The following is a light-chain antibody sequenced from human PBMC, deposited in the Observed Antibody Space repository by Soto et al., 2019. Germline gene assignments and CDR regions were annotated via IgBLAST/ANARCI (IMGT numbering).Light chain of an antibody. Sequence: QSALTQPASVSGSPGQSITISCTGTRSDVGGYNYVSWYQQHPGKAPKLMIYEVSHRPSGVSNRFSGSKSGNTASLTISGLQAEDEADYYCSSYTSSIKVIFGGGTQVTVL. CDR1: RSDVGGYNY. CDR3: SSYTSSIKVI. CDR2: EVS. V-gene: IGLV2-14*01. J-gene: IGLJ2*01.